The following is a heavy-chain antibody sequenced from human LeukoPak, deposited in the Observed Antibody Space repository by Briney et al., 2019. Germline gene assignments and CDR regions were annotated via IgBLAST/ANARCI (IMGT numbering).Heavy chain of an antibody. V-gene: IGHV4-61*05. Sequence: PSETLSLTCIVSGGSISSSSYHWGWIRQPPGKGLEWIGYIYYSGSTNYNPSLKSRVTISVDTSKNQFSLKLSSVTAADTAVYYCATLAVAGTGPIDYWGQGTLVTVSS. D-gene: IGHD6-19*01. CDR1: GGSISSSSYH. CDR2: IYYSGST. J-gene: IGHJ4*02. CDR3: ATLAVAGTGPIDY.